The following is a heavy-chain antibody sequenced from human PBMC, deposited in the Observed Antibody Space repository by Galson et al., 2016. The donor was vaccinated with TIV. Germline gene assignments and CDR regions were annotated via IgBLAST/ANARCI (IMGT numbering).Heavy chain of an antibody. Sequence: SLRLSCAASGFTFSSYWMHWVRQPPGKGLVWVSGINGDGSSTKYADSVKGRFTISRDNAENTVYLQMNSLRVEDTAVYFCAKIGSGWDEFDSWGQGTLVTVSS. J-gene: IGHJ4*02. CDR2: INGDGSST. CDR1: GFTFSSYW. D-gene: IGHD6-19*01. V-gene: IGHV3-74*01. CDR3: AKIGSGWDEFDS.